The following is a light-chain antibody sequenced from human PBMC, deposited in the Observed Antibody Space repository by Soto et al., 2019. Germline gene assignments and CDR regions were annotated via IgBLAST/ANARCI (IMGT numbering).Light chain of an antibody. V-gene: IGKV3-15*01. CDR3: QKYNTWPRT. CDR1: QSVSSN. CDR2: GAS. J-gene: IGKJ1*01. Sequence: EIVMTQSPSTLSVSPGDRATLSCRASQSVSSNVAWYQQKPGQAPRLLIYGASTRATGIPARFSGSGSGTEFTITISSLQSEDFAVYYCQKYNTWPRTFGQGTKVEIK.